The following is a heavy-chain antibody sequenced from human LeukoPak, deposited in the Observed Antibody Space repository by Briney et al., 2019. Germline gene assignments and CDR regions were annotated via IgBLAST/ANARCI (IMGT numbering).Heavy chain of an antibody. CDR3: ARLWGFDP. D-gene: IGHD7-27*01. J-gene: IGHJ5*02. Sequence: PSETLSLTCTVSGGSFNRSGYYWGWIRQPPGKGLEWIGNIYYSGSTYYNPSLKSRVTISVDTSKNQFSPKLSSVTAADTAVYYCARLWGFDPWGQGTLVTVSS. V-gene: IGHV4-39*01. CDR2: IYYSGST. CDR1: GGSFNRSGYY.